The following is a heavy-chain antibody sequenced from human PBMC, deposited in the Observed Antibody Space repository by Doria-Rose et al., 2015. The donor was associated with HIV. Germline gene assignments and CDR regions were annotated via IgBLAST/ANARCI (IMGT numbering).Heavy chain of an antibody. CDR1: GVSLSSPGMG. D-gene: IGHD6-13*01. CDR2: IFSDDDR. V-gene: IGHV2-26*01. Sequence: ITLKESGPVLVKPTETLTLTCTVSGVSLSSPGMGVSRIRQPPGKALEWLANIFSDDDRSYKASRKSRLTISRGTSKSQVVLTMTDMDPVDTATYYCARIKSSRWYHKYYFDFWGQGTLVIVSA. J-gene: IGHJ4*02. CDR3: ARIKSSRWYHKYYFDF.